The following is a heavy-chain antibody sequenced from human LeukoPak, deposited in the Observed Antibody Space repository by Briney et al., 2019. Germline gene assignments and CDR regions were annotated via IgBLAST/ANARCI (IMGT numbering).Heavy chain of an antibody. CDR3: ARSFAGGSGYSYFDY. CDR1: GGSISSYY. Sequence: PSETLSLTCTVSGGSISSYYWSWLRQPPGKGLEWIGYIYYSGSTNYNPSLESRVTISLDTSKNQFSLKLSSVTAADTAVYYCARSFAGGSGYSYFDYWGLGILVTVSS. D-gene: IGHD3-3*01. CDR2: IYYSGST. V-gene: IGHV4-59*08. J-gene: IGHJ4*02.